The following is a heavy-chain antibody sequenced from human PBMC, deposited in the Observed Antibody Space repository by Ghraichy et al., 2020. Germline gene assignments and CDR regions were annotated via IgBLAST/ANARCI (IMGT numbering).Heavy chain of an antibody. D-gene: IGHD3-10*01. CDR2: ISSSSSYI. CDR3: ATLPAYGSGSYTNYYYGMDV. Sequence: GGSLRLSCAASGFTFSSYSMNWVRQAPGKGLEWVSSISSSSSYIYYADSVKGRFTISRDNAKNSLYLQMNSLRAEDTAVYYCATLPAYGSGSYTNYYYGMDVWGQGTTVTVSS. J-gene: IGHJ6*02. V-gene: IGHV3-21*01. CDR1: GFTFSSYS.